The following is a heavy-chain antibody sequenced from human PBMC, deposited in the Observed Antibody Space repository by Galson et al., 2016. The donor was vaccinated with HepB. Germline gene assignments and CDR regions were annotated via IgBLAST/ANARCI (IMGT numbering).Heavy chain of an antibody. CDR1: GGSISSSSDY. V-gene: IGHV4-39*01. D-gene: IGHD5-18*01. CDR2: IHYSGST. J-gene: IGHJ4*02. CDR3: ASSHPRTAYFNY. Sequence: LSLTCTVSGGSISSSSDYWGLIRQPPGKGLEWIGSIHYSGSTYYNPSLKSRVTISVDTSKSHFSLELTSVTAADTAVYYCASSHPRTAYFNYWGQGTLVTVSS.